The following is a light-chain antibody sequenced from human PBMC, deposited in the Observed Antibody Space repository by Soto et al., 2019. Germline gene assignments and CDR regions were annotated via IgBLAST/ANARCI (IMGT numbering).Light chain of an antibody. Sequence: EIVLTQSPGTLSLSPGERATLSCRASQSVGSNYLAWYQQKPGQAPRLLIYGASSRATGIPERFSGSGSGTDFTLTISRLEPEDFAVYYCQQYGSSPPLTFGGGTKVEIK. V-gene: IGKV3-20*01. CDR1: QSVGSNY. J-gene: IGKJ4*01. CDR3: QQYGSSPPLT. CDR2: GAS.